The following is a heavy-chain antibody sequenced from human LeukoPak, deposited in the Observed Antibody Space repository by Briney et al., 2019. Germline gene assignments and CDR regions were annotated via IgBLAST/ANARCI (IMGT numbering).Heavy chain of an antibody. Sequence: GASVKVSCKASGYTFTSYYMHWVRQAPGQGLEWMGIINPSGGSTSYAQKFQGRVTITADKSTSTAYMELSSLRSEDTAVYYCARDSSGYFDYWGQGTLVTVSS. CDR1: GYTFTSYY. CDR3: ARDSSGYFDY. V-gene: IGHV1-46*01. J-gene: IGHJ4*02. CDR2: INPSGGST. D-gene: IGHD3-22*01.